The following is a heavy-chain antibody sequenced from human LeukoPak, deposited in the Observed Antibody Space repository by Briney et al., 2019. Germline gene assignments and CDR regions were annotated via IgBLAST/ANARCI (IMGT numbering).Heavy chain of an antibody. D-gene: IGHD6-13*01. CDR3: ARHLIAAAGQYYYYYYYMDV. Sequence: PSETLFLTCTVSGGSISSYYWSWIRQPPGKGLEWIGYIYTSGSTNYKPSLKSRVTISVDTSKNQFSLKLSSVTAADTAVYYCARHLIAAAGQYYYYYYYMDVWGKGTTVTVSS. V-gene: IGHV4-4*09. CDR2: IYTSGST. CDR1: GGSISSYY. J-gene: IGHJ6*03.